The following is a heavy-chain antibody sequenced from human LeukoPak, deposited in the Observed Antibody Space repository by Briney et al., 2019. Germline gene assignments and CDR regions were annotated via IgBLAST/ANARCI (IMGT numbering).Heavy chain of an antibody. D-gene: IGHD2/OR15-2a*01. CDR2: IYLGDSDT. J-gene: IGHJ4*02. CDR3: ARRAGAVLSTHFDY. Sequence: GASLKISFKGAGYRFSSYWIGWVRRMPGKGVEWMGIIYLGDSDTRYSPSFQGQVTISADKSISTAYLQWSSLKASDTAMYYCARRAGAVLSTHFDYWGQGTLVTVSS. CDR1: GYRFSSYW. V-gene: IGHV5-51*01.